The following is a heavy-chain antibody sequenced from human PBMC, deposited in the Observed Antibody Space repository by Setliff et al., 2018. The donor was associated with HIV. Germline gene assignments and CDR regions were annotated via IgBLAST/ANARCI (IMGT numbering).Heavy chain of an antibody. Sequence: ASVKVSCKASGYTFTSYYMHWVRQAPGQGLEWMGIINPSSGSTTYAQKFQGRVTMTRDTSTSTVYMELSSLRSEDTAVYYCARDPAPSSSASYFQHWGQGTPGTSPQ. CDR1: GYTFTSYY. D-gene: IGHD6-6*01. CDR2: INPSSGST. CDR3: ARDPAPSSSASYFQH. J-gene: IGHJ1*01. V-gene: IGHV1-46*01.